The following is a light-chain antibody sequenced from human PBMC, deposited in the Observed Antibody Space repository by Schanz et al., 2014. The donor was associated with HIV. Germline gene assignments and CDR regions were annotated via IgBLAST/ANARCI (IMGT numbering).Light chain of an antibody. Sequence: QSLLTQPPSVSAAPGQRVTISCSGGALNLGHNFVSWYQQFPGTAPKLLIFADYQRPSEIPDRISGSKTGTSATLAINGLQAEDEADYYCQSSDSSLSGSVVFGGGTKLTV. V-gene: IGLV1-51*01. CDR2: ADY. CDR3: QSSDSSLSGSVV. J-gene: IGLJ2*01. CDR1: ALNLGHNF.